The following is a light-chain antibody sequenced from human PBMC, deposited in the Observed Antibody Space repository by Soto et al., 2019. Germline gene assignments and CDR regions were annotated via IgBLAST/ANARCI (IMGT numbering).Light chain of an antibody. CDR3: QQYGSSTYT. J-gene: IGKJ2*01. Sequence: EIVLTQSPGTLSLSPGERATLSCRASQSVSSTYLAWYQQKPGQAPRLLIYGASSRATDFPDRFSGSGSGTDLTLTISRLEPEDFAVYYCQQYGSSTYTFGQGTKLEIK. CDR2: GAS. V-gene: IGKV3-20*01. CDR1: QSVSSTY.